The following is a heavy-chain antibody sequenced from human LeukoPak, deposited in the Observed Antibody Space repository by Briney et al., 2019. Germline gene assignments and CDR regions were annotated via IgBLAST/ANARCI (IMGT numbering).Heavy chain of an antibody. CDR3: ARLEQHYDILTGYYQAFDI. CDR2: IYYSGST. V-gene: IGHV4-39*01. D-gene: IGHD3-9*01. CDR1: GGSISSSSYY. Sequence: SETPSLTCTVSGGSISSSSYYWGWIRQPPGKGLEWIGSIYYSGSTYYNPSLKSRVTISVDTSKNQFSLKLSSVTAADTAVYYCARLEQHYDILTGYYQAFDIWGQGTMVTVSS. J-gene: IGHJ3*02.